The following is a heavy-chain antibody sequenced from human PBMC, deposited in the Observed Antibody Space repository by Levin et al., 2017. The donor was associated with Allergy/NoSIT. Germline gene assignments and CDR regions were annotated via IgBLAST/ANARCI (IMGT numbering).Heavy chain of an antibody. V-gene: IGHV1-2*02. J-gene: IGHJ4*02. CDR2: VDPNTGGT. D-gene: IGHD3-16*01. Sequence: ASVKVSCKASGYTFTAYYVHWVRQAPGQGLEWMGWVDPNTGGTNYAQKFQGRVSMTWDTSITAAYMELSSLRSDDTAVYYCARDLREWGIVTTNDYWGQGTLVTVSS. CDR1: GYTFTAYY. CDR3: ARDLREWGIVTTNDY.